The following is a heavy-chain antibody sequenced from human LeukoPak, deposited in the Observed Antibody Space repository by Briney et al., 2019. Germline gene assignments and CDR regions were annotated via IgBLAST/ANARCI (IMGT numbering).Heavy chain of an antibody. CDR2: IHPSTGNP. J-gene: IGHJ4*02. D-gene: IGHD3-16*02. Sequence: ASVKVSCKASGYTFTNYAMNWVRQAPGQGLEWMGWIHPSTGNPTYAQGFAGRFVFSLDTSVSTTYLQVSSLKAEDTAVYYCARAFQSLGGLSLPDYWGQGTLVTVSS. CDR3: ARAFQSLGGLSLPDY. V-gene: IGHV7-4-1*02. CDR1: GYTFTNYA.